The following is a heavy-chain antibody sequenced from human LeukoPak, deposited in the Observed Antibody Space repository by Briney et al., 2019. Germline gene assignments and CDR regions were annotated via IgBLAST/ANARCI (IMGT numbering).Heavy chain of an antibody. V-gene: IGHV1-46*01. CDR2: INPSGGST. CDR3: ARLTRNPRGFDP. Sequence: GASVTVSCTASGYTFTSYAMNWVRQAPGQGLEWMGIINPSGGSTSYAQKFQGRVTMTRDTSTSTVYMELSSLRSEDTAVYYCARLTRNPRGFDPWGQGTLVTVSS. J-gene: IGHJ5*02. D-gene: IGHD1-14*01. CDR1: GYTFTSYA.